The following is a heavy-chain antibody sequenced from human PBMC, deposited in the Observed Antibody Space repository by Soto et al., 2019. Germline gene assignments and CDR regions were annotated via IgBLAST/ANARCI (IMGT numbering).Heavy chain of an antibody. CDR3: ARSKLRFLEWLLRFDY. CDR1: GYTFTSYD. CDR2: MNRNSGNT. V-gene: IGHV1-8*01. Sequence: QVQLVQSGAEVKKPGASVKVSCKASGYTFTSYDINWVRQATGQGLEWMGWMNRNSGNTGYAQKFQGRVSINSNTSISTGYMELSSLTSEDTAVYYCARSKLRFLEWLLRFDYWGQGTLVTVSS. D-gene: IGHD3-3*01. J-gene: IGHJ4*02.